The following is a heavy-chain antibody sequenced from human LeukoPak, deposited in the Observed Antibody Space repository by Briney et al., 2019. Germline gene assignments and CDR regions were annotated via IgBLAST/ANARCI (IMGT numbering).Heavy chain of an antibody. D-gene: IGHD3-22*01. CDR3: ARVENYYDSSGSPDY. Sequence: ASVKVSCKASGYTFTGYYMHWVRQAPGQGLEWMGRINPNSGGTNYAQKFQGRVTMTRDTSISTAYMELSSLRSEDTAVYYCARVENYYDSSGSPDYWGQGTLVTVSS. CDR2: INPNSGGT. V-gene: IGHV1-2*06. J-gene: IGHJ4*02. CDR1: GYTFTGYY.